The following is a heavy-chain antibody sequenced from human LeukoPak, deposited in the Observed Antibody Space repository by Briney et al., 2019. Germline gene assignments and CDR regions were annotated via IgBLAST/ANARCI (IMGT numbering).Heavy chain of an antibody. CDR2: INPSGGST. CDR1: GYTFTSYY. CDR3: ARGGIVVVPAAILDYYYMDV. Sequence: ASVTVSCKASGYTFTSYYMHWVRQAPGQGLEWMGIINPSGGSTIYAQKFQGRVTMTRDMSTSTVYMELSSLRSEDTAVYYCARGGIVVVPAAILDYYYMDVWGKGTTVTASS. V-gene: IGHV1-46*01. D-gene: IGHD2-2*02. J-gene: IGHJ6*03.